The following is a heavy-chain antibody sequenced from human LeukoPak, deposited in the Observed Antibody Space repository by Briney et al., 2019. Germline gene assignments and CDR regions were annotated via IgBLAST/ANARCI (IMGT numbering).Heavy chain of an antibody. CDR3: AREPTVRGSYFDY. CDR1: GYSISSGYY. V-gene: IGHV4-38-2*02. Sequence: PSETLSLTCTVSGYSISSGYYWGWIRQPPGKGLEWIGSIYHSGSVYFNPSLKSRVTISVDRSKNQFSLKLSSVTAADTAVYYCAREPTVRGSYFDYWGQGTLVTVSS. CDR2: IYHSGSV. D-gene: IGHD3-10*01. J-gene: IGHJ4*02.